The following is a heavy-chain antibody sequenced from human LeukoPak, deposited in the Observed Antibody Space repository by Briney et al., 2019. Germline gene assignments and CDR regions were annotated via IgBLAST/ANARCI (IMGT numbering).Heavy chain of an antibody. CDR3: ARDKLTITPTSNNWFDP. D-gene: IGHD3-3*01. CDR2: INPNSGGT. V-gene: IGHV1-2*06. J-gene: IGHJ5*02. Sequence: ASVKVSCKASGYTFTSYYMHWVRQAPGQGLEWMGRINPNSGGTNYAQKFQGRVTMTRDTSISTAYMELSRLRSDDTAVYYCARDKLTITPTSNNWFDPWGQGTLVTVSS. CDR1: GYTFTSYY.